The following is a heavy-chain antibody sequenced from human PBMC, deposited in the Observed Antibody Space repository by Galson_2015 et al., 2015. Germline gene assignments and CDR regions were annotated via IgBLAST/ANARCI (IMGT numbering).Heavy chain of an antibody. V-gene: IGHV3-30*18. D-gene: IGHD1-26*01. CDR1: GVTFSSYG. CDR2: ISSDGSNK. CDR3: AKGGVGVDWVGYTWFDP. Sequence: SLRLSCAASGVTFSSYGMHWVRQAPGKGLEWVAVISSDGSNKYYADSVKGRFTISRDNSKYTLFLQMNSLRAEDTAVYYCAKGGVGVDWVGYTWFDPWGQGTLVTVSS. J-gene: IGHJ5*02.